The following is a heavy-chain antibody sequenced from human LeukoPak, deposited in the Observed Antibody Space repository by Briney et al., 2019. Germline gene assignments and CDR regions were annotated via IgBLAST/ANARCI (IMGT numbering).Heavy chain of an antibody. CDR1: GGSISSYY. CDR2: IHTSGST. Sequence: SETLSLTCTVSGGSISSYYWNWIRQPAGKGLEWIGRIHTSGSTNYNPSLKSRVTMSVDTSKNQFSLKLSSVTAADTAVYYCARVICSGGSCRFDYWGQGTLVTVSS. J-gene: IGHJ4*02. V-gene: IGHV4-4*07. CDR3: ARVICSGGSCRFDY. D-gene: IGHD2-15*01.